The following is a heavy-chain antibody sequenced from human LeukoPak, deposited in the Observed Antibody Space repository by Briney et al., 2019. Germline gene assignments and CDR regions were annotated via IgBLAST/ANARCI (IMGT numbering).Heavy chain of an antibody. CDR2: ISGSGGST. J-gene: IGHJ3*02. CDR3: SRLDGDAFDI. CDR1: GFTFSSYA. Sequence: GGSLRLSCAASGFTFSSYAMSWVRQAPGKGLEWVSAISGSGGSTYYADSVKGRFTISRDNTKNTLYLQMNSLRAEDTAVYYWSRLDGDAFDIWGQGTMVTVSS. D-gene: IGHD6-19*01. V-gene: IGHV3-23*01.